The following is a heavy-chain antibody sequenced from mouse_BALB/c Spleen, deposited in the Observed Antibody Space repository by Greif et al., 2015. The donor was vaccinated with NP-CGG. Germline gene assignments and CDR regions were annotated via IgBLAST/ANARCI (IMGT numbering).Heavy chain of an antibody. CDR1: GFTFGDYY. V-gene: IGHV5-4*02. J-gene: IGHJ4*01. CDR2: ISDGGSYT. Sequence: EVQLVESGGGLVKPGGSLKLSCAASGFTFGDYYMYWVRQTPEKRLEWVATISDGGSYTYYPDSVKGRFTISRDNAKNNLYLQMSSLKSEDTAMYYCARERYGNYEGAMDYWGQGTSVTVSS. CDR3: ARERYGNYEGAMDY. D-gene: IGHD2-10*02.